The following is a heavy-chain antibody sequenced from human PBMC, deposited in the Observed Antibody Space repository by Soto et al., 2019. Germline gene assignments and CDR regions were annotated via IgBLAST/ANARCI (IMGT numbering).Heavy chain of an antibody. CDR1: GYSFTSYW. J-gene: IGHJ6*02. CDR2: IYPGVSDT. D-gene: IGHD5-18*01. Sequence: EVQLVQSGAEVKKPGESLKISCKGSGYSFTSYWIGWARQMPGKGLEWMGIIYPGVSDTRYSPSFQGQVTISADKSISTAYVQWSSLKASDTAMYYCARQRYGGKYYYGMDVWGQGTTVTVSS. CDR3: ARQRYGGKYYYGMDV. V-gene: IGHV5-51*01.